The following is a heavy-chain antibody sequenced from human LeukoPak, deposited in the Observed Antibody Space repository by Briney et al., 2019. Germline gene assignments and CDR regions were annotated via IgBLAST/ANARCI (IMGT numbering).Heavy chain of an antibody. V-gene: IGHV3-23*01. CDR3: AKGNNWNDY. J-gene: IGHJ4*02. CDR1: GFTFSNYA. D-gene: IGHD1-1*01. CDR2: ISGSGGST. Sequence: GGSLRLSCAASGFTFSNYALTWVRQAPRKGLEWVSAISGSGGSTYYADSVKGRFTISRDNSKNTLYLQMNSLRAEDTAVYYCAKGNNWNDYWGQGTLVTVSS.